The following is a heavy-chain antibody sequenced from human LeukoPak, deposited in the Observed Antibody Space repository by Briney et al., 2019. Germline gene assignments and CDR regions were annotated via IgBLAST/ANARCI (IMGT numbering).Heavy chain of an antibody. CDR2: IYYSGST. CDR3: ARGSVGAFDY. CDR1: GGSISSGGYY. D-gene: IGHD1-26*01. V-gene: IGHV4-31*03. J-gene: IGHJ4*02. Sequence: PSETLFLTCTVSGGSISSGGYYWSWIRQHPGKGLEWIGYIYYSGSTYYNPSLKSRVIISVDTSKNHFSLKLSSVTAADTTVYYCARGSVGAFDYWGQGTLVTVSS.